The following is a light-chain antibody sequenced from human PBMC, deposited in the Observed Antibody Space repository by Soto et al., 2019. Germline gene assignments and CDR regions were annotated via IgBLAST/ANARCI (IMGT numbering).Light chain of an antibody. CDR3: QQYNNWPRT. CDR2: GAS. J-gene: IGKJ1*01. V-gene: IGKV3-15*01. CDR1: QSVSSN. Sequence: EIVITRSPATLSVSPGERATLSCRASQSVSSNLAWYQQKPGQAPRLLIYGASTRATGIPARFSGSGSGTEFTLTISSLQPEDFAVYYCQQYNNWPRTFGQGTKVDIK.